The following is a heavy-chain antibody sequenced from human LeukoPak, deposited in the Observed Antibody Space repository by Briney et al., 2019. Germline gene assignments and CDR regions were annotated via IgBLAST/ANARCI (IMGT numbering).Heavy chain of an antibody. J-gene: IGHJ4*02. CDR2: IRNDGSII. CDR3: AKDTPLCYFDY. D-gene: IGHD3-16*01. Sequence: PGGSLRLSCVASGFTFRSYGMHWIRQAPGKGLEWVAFIRNDGSIIYNADSVKGRFTISRDNSKNTLYLQMNSLRADDTAVYYCAKDTPLCYFDYWGQGTLVTVSS. V-gene: IGHV3-30*02. CDR1: GFTFRSYG.